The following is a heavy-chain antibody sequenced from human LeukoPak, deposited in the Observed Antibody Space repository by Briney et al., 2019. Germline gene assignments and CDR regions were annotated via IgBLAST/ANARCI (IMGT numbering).Heavy chain of an antibody. CDR3: ARGGVYDILTGYYDYYYGMDV. CDR2: ST. D-gene: IGHD3-9*01. Sequence: STYYADSVKGRFTISRDNSKNTLYLQMGSLRAEDMAVYYCARGGVYDILTGYYDYYYGMDVWGQGTTVTVSS. V-gene: IGHV3-64*02. J-gene: IGHJ6*02.